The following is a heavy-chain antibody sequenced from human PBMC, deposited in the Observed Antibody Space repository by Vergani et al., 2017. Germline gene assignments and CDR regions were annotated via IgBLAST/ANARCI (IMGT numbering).Heavy chain of an antibody. J-gene: IGHJ5*02. CDR1: GFEFSNFA. V-gene: IGHV3-33*01. Sequence: QVQLVESGGGAVQPGKSLRLSCAASGFEFSNFAIHWVRQAPGKGLEWVAVIWSDGNKKYFADPVRGRFTLSRDNSNNVVHLQINSLRVEDTAVYNCARDLGGAGSTTWFDPWGQGTLVTVSS. D-gene: IGHD1-26*01. CDR3: ARDLGGAGSTTWFDP. CDR2: IWSDGNKK.